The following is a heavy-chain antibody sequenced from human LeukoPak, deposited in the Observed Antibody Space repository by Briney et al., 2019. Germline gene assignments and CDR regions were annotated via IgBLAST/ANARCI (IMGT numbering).Heavy chain of an antibody. D-gene: IGHD2-2*01. V-gene: IGHV4-30-2*01. Sequence: SETLSLTCTLSGGSISSGGYYWSWIRQPPGKGLEWIGYIYHSGSTYYNPSLKSRVTISVDRSKNQFSLKLSSVTAADTAVYYRARVPAADYYYYMHVWGKGTTVTVSS. CDR1: GGSISSGGYY. CDR2: IYHSGST. CDR3: ARVPAADYYYYMHV. J-gene: IGHJ6*03.